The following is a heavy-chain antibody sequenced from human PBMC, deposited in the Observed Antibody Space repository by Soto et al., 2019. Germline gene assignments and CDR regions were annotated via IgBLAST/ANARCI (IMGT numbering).Heavy chain of an antibody. CDR2: SIPIFGTA. CDR3: ARGRGYSGDDHYYYFDMDV. D-gene: IGHD5-12*01. CDR1: GGTFNNYP. V-gene: IGHV1-69*13. Sequence: SVKVSCKASGGTFNNYPITWVRQAPGQGLEWTGGSIPIFGTANYAQKFQGRVTISVDESTSTAYMELSSLRSEDTAVYYCARGRGYSGDDHYYYFDMDVWGQGTTVTVSS. J-gene: IGHJ6*02.